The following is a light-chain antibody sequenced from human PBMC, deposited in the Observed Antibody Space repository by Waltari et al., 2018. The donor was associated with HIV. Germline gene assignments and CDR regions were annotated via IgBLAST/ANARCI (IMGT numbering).Light chain of an antibody. CDR2: DVS. Sequence: QSALTQPASVSGSPGQSISISCTGTSSDVGGSNAVSWYQPHPAKAPKLVILDVSNRPSGVSNRFSGSKSGNRASLTISGLQAEDEAYYYCSSYTSSDTVVFGGGTKVTVL. CDR1: SSDVGGSNA. CDR3: SSYTSSDTVV. V-gene: IGLV2-14*03. J-gene: IGLJ2*01.